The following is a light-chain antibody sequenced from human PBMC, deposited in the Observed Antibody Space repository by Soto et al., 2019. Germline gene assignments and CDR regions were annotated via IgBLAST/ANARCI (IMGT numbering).Light chain of an antibody. V-gene: IGKV3-11*01. CDR1: QSVSSY. CDR2: DAS. J-gene: IGKJ1*01. Sequence: EIVLTQSPATLSLSPGERATLSCRASQSVSSYLAWYQQKPGQAPRLLIYDASNRATGIPARFSGSGSGTDFTLTISSLEPEDFAVYYCQQLPCEAFGQGTKVEIK. CDR3: QQLPCEA.